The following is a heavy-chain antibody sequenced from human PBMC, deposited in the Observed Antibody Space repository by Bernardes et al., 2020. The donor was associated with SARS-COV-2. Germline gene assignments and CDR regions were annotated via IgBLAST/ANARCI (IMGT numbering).Heavy chain of an antibody. Sequence: GGSMRLSCVASGFNFANYKMSWVRQVPGEGLEWLSHISGGGSYTYYTDSVTARFTISRDNAKNSLYLQMNSLRVEDTALYRCATEGGEWLGSWGQGTLGTVSS. D-gene: IGHD3-10*01. J-gene: IGHJ5*02. CDR1: GFNFANYK. CDR3: ATEGGEWLGS. V-gene: IGHV3-11*06. CDR2: ISGGGSYT.